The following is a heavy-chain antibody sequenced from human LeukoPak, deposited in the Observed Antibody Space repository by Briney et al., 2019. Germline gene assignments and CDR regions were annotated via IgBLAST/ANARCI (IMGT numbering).Heavy chain of an antibody. J-gene: IGHJ5*02. D-gene: IGHD6-6*01. Sequence: GASVKVSCKASGYTFTSYDINWVRQATGQGLEWMGWMNPNSGNAGYAQKFQGRVTMTRNTSISTAYMELSSLRSEDTAVYYCARDTAVEQFVEGRYDPWGQGTLVTASS. CDR2: MNPNSGNA. CDR3: ARDTAVEQFVEGRYDP. V-gene: IGHV1-8*01. CDR1: GYTFTSYD.